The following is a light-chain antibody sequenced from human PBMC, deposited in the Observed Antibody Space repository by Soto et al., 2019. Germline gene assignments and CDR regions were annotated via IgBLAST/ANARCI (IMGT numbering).Light chain of an antibody. J-gene: IGKJ1*01. CDR1: QSIRYY. Sequence: DFQLTQSPPTLSASVGDRVTITCRASQSIRYYLAWYQQMPGKAPKLLIYGASSLQSGVPSRFSGSGSGTEFTLTISSLQPDDFATYFCQHHNSYSQTFGQGTKVEIK. CDR3: QHHNSYSQT. CDR2: GAS. V-gene: IGKV1-5*01.